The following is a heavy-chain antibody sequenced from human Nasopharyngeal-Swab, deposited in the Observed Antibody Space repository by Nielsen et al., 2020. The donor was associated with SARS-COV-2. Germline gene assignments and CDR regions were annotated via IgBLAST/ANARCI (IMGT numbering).Heavy chain of an antibody. V-gene: IGHV3-7*01. Sequence: GESLKISCAASGFTFSSYWMSWVRQAPGKGLEWVANIKQDGSEKYYVDSVKGRFTISRDNAKNSLYLQMNSLRAEDTAVYCCARSITVDYWGQGTLVTVSS. D-gene: IGHD3-10*01. J-gene: IGHJ4*02. CDR3: ARSITVDY. CDR1: GFTFSSYW. CDR2: IKQDGSEK.